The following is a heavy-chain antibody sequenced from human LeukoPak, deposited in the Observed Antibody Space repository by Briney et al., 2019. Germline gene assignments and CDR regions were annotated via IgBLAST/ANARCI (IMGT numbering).Heavy chain of an antibody. V-gene: IGHV1-2*02. CDR3: ARDRGVDNKALLYHYYMDV. CDR1: GYTFTGYY. Sequence: ASVKVSCKASGYTFTGYYMHWVRQAPGQGLEWMGWINPNSGGTNYAQKFQGRVTMTRDTSISTAYMELSRLRSDDTAVYYCARDRGVDNKALLYHYYMDVWGKGTTVTVSS. CDR2: INPNSGGT. J-gene: IGHJ6*03. D-gene: IGHD5-12*01.